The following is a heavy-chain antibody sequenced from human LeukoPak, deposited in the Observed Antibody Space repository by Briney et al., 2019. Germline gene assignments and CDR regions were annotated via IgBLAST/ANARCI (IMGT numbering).Heavy chain of an antibody. CDR3: ARGPTVTFNYHYGMDV. Sequence: GGSLRLSCATSGFTFSDHYMDWVRQAPGKGLEWVARTRTKAKDYTTEYAASVKGRFTVSRDESMHSLYLQMNGLKTEDTAVYYCARGPTVTFNYHYGMDVWGQGTMVTVSS. CDR2: TRTKAKDYTT. J-gene: IGHJ6*02. CDR1: GFTFSDHY. V-gene: IGHV3-72*01. D-gene: IGHD4-17*01.